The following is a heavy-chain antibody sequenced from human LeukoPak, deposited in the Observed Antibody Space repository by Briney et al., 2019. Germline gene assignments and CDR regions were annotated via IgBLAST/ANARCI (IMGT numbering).Heavy chain of an antibody. CDR2: IYPGDSDT. V-gene: IGHV5-51*01. Sequence: GESLKISCKGSGYSFTSYWIGWVRQMPGKGLEWMGIIYPGDSDTRYSPSFQGQVTISADKSISTAYLQWSSLKASDTAMYYCARSRWLGPGAEYFQHWGQGTLVTVSS. J-gene: IGHJ1*01. D-gene: IGHD6-19*01. CDR3: ARSRWLGPGAEYFQH. CDR1: GYSFTSYW.